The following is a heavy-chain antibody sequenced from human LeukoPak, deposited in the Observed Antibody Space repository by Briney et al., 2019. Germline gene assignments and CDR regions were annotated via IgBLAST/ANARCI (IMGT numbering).Heavy chain of an antibody. CDR1: GYTFTSYY. D-gene: IGHD2-2*03. CDR2: INPSGGST. J-gene: IGHJ4*02. V-gene: IGHV1-46*01. Sequence: EASAKVSCKASGYTFTSYYMHWVRQAPGQGLEWMGIINPSGGSTSYAQKFQGRATMTRDTSTSTVYMELSSLRSEDTAVYYCARRGGYCSSTSCYYDYWGQGTLVTVSS. CDR3: ARRGGYCSSTSCYYDY.